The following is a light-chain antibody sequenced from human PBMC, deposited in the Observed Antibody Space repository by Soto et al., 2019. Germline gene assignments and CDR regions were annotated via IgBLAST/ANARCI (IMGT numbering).Light chain of an antibody. CDR3: SSYAGSNNLV. Sequence: QSALTQPPSASGSPGQSVTISCTGTSSDVGGYNYVSWYQRHPGKAPKFMIYEVSKRPSGVPDRFSGSKSGNTASLTVSGPQAEDEADYYCSSYAGSNNLVFGGGTQLTVL. CDR2: EVS. V-gene: IGLV2-8*01. J-gene: IGLJ2*01. CDR1: SSDVGGYNY.